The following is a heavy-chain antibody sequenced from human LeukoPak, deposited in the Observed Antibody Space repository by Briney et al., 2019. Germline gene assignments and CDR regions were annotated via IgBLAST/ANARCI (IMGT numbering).Heavy chain of an antibody. Sequence: SETLSLTCTVSGGSISSGGYYWSWIRQHPGKGLEWIGYIYYSGSTYYNPSLKSRATISVDTSKNQFSLKLSSVTAADTAVYYCAREGYYGSGSYYKEQIYYFDYWGQGTLVTVSS. CDR3: AREGYYGSGSYYKEQIYYFDY. J-gene: IGHJ4*02. D-gene: IGHD3-10*01. CDR2: IYYSGST. CDR1: GGSISSGGYY. V-gene: IGHV4-31*03.